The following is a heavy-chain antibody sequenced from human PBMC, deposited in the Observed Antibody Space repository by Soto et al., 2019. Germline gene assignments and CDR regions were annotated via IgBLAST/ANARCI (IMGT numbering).Heavy chain of an antibody. CDR3: TRHRGYSSGYWGQDF. CDR2: IIPMFDTT. D-gene: IGHD5-12*01. J-gene: IGHJ4*02. CDR1: GGAFGSYA. Sequence: QVQLVQSGAEVKKPGSSVKVSCKASGGAFGSYAINWVRQAPGQALEWMGGIIPMFDTTNYAQRFQGRVTVTADESTSTVYLELTRLRSEDTAMYYCTRHRGYSSGYWGQDFWGQGTLVTVSS. V-gene: IGHV1-69*01.